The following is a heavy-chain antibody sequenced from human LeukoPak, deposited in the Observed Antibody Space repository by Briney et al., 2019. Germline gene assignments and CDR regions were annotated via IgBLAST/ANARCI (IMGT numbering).Heavy chain of an antibody. D-gene: IGHD6-13*01. CDR2: IYYSGST. CDR1: VGSIRSYY. V-gene: IGHV4-59*12. CDR3: ARRNFRIAAAGTYDY. Sequence: SETLSLTCTVSVGSIRSYYWSWIRQPPGKGLEWIGYIYYSGSTNYNPSLKSRVTISVDTSKNQFSLKLSSVTAADTAVYYCARRNFRIAAAGTYDYWGQGTLVTVSS. J-gene: IGHJ4*02.